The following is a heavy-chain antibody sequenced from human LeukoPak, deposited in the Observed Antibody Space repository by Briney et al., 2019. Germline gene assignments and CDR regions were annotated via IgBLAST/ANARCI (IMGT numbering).Heavy chain of an antibody. V-gene: IGHV3-7*01. CDR1: GFTFSNYY. CDR2: IRQDGSDK. D-gene: IGHD2-2*01. Sequence: GGSLRLSCAASGFTFSNYYMSWVRQAPGKGLEWVANIRQDGSDKYYVDSVKGRFTISRDNARNSLSLQMNSLRVEDTAVYYCARDVREYCSSSSCPPYYSDYWGQGTLVTVSS. CDR3: ARDVREYCSSSSCPPYYSDY. J-gene: IGHJ4*02.